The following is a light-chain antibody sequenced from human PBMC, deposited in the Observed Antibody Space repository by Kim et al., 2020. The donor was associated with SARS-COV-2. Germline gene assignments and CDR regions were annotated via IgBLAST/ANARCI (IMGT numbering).Light chain of an antibody. J-gene: IGKJ5*01. Sequence: SRGERTIPSCSARQNVSSSYLAWYQHKPGQSPRLLIHGASSRATGVPDRFRGGGSGTDFTLTITRLEPEDFAVYYCQQYGRSPTTFGQGTRLEIK. CDR1: QNVSSSY. CDR3: QQYGRSPTT. V-gene: IGKV3-20*01. CDR2: GAS.